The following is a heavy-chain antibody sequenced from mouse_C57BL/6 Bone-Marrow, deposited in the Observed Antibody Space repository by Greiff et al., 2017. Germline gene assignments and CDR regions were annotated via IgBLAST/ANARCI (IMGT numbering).Heavy chain of an antibody. CDR2: IRNKANGYTT. D-gene: IGHD1-1*01. J-gene: IGHJ4*01. Sequence: EVNVVESGGGLVQPGGSLSLSCAASGFTFTDYYMSWVRQPPGKELEWLGFIRNKANGYTTEYSVSGKGRFTISRDNYQSILYLQMNALRAEDSATYYCARRCYGSSNAMDYWGQGTSVTVSS. V-gene: IGHV7-3*01. CDR1: GFTFTDYY. CDR3: ARRCYGSSNAMDY.